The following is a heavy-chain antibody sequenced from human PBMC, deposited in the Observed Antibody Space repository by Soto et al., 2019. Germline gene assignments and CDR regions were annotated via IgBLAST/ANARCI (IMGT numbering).Heavy chain of an antibody. CDR1: GYTFNTYG. Sequence: ASVKVSCKTSGYTFNTYGINWVRQAPGQGLELMGWISAYDGETTYAEKFQGRVTLTTDTSTSTAYMELRSLRSDDTAIYYCARDPHEFWTSYWFDPWGQGTPVTVSS. J-gene: IGHJ5*02. V-gene: IGHV1-18*01. CDR3: ARDPHEFWTSYWFDP. CDR2: ISAYDGET. D-gene: IGHD3-3*01.